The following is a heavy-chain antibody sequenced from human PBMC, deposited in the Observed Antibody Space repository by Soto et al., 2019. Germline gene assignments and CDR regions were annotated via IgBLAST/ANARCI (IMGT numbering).Heavy chain of an antibody. CDR1: GFTFTSCA. V-gene: IGHV1-58*01. CDR2: IVVGSGNT. J-gene: IGHJ5*02. Sequence: SVKVSWKASGFTFTSCAVQWVRQARGQRLEWIGWIVVGSGNTNYAQKCQERVTITRDMSTSRADLELSSVRSEDTAVYYCAAGPRDAAAGTGWFDPWG. D-gene: IGHD6-13*01. CDR3: AAGPRDAAAGTGWFDP.